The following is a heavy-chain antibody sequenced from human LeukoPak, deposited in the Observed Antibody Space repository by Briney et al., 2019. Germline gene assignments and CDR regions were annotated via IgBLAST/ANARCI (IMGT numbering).Heavy chain of an antibody. D-gene: IGHD3-3*01. J-gene: IGHJ6*02. CDR1: GFTVSSNY. CDR3: ARNRGEGYDFWSGYQSYYYYGMDV. CDR2: IYSGGST. Sequence: GGSLRLSCAASGFTVSSNYMSWVRQAPGKGLEWVSAIYSGGSTYYADSVKGRFTISRDNSKNTLYLQMNSLRAEDTAVYYCARNRGEGYDFWSGYQSYYYYGMDVWGQGTTVTVSS. V-gene: IGHV3-53*01.